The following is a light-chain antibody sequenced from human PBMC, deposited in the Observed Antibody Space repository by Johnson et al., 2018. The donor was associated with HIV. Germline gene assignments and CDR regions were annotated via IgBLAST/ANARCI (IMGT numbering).Light chain of an antibody. CDR2: DKN. CDR3: GPWDTSPGAHYV. J-gene: IGLJ1*01. V-gene: IGLV1-51*01. Sequence: QSVLTQPPSVSAAPGQKVTISCSGSSSTIGTNYVSWYQQFPGTAPKLLIFDKNKRPSGIPDRFSASQSGTSATLVITGLQTGDEADYYCGPWDTSPGAHYVFGSGTKVTVL. CDR1: SSTIGTNY.